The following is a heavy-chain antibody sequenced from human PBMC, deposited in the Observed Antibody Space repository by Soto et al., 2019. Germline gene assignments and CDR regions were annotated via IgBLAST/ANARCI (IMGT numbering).Heavy chain of an antibody. V-gene: IGHV3-53*04. J-gene: IGHJ3*02. CDR3: ARERGGWIRAFDI. D-gene: IGHD3-10*01. CDR2: IYSGGST. Sequence: GGSLRLSCAASGFTVSSNYMSWVRQAPGKGLEWVSVIYSGGSTNYPDSVKGRFTISRHNSKNTLYLQMNSLRAEDTAVYYCARERGGWIRAFDIWGQGTMVTVSS. CDR1: GFTVSSNY.